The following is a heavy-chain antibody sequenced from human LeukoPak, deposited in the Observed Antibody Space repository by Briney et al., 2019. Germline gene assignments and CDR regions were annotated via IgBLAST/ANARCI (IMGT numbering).Heavy chain of an antibody. V-gene: IGHV4-59*12. CDR1: GGSISSYY. Sequence: SETLSLTCTVSGGSISSYYWSWIRQPPGKGLEWIGYIYYSGSTNYNPSLKSRVTISVDRSKNQFSLKLSSVTAADTAVYYCARVGLEGGWEGVVPAARFLDYWGQGTLVTVSS. D-gene: IGHD2-2*01. CDR3: ARVGLEGGWEGVVPAARFLDY. J-gene: IGHJ4*02. CDR2: IYYSGST.